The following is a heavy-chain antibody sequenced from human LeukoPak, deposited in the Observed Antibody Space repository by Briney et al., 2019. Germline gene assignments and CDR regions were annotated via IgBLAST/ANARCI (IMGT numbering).Heavy chain of an antibody. D-gene: IGHD4-17*01. CDR2: ISTSGSTI. Sequence: GGSLRLSCAASGFTFSSYEMNWVRQAPGKGLEWVSYISTSGSTIYYADSVKGQFTISRDNAKNSLHLQMNSLTAEDTAVYYCAREAAGSTTVEFDYWGQGTLVTVSS. CDR3: AREAAGSTTVEFDY. V-gene: IGHV3-48*03. J-gene: IGHJ4*02. CDR1: GFTFSSYE.